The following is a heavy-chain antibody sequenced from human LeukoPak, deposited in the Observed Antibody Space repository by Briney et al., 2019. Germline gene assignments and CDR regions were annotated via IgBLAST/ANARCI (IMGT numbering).Heavy chain of an antibody. CDR2: TYYRSKWFF. CDR3: ARGDYDSSGGGFDI. CDR1: GDNVSSNSAA. J-gene: IGHJ3*02. Sequence: SQTLSLTCVISGDNVSSNSAAWNWTRQSPSGGLEWLGRTYYRSKWFFDYAVSMKSRLTINSDKSQSHFSLQLRSVTPEDTAVYYCARGDYDSSGGGFDIWGQGTLVTVSS. V-gene: IGHV6-1*01. D-gene: IGHD3-22*01.